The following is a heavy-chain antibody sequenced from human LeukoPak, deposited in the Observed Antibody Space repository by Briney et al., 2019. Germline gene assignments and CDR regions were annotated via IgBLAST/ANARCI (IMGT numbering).Heavy chain of an antibody. CDR3: ARDHIPRFDRRGMDV. CDR2: IYYSGST. J-gene: IGHJ6*04. D-gene: IGHD3-16*01. CDR1: GGSISSGDYY. Sequence: SETLSLTCTVSGGSISSGDYYWSWIRQPPGKGLEWIGYIYYSGSTYYNPSLKSRVTISVDTSKNQFSLKLSSVTAADTAVYYYARDHIPRFDRRGMDVWGKGTTVTVSS. V-gene: IGHV4-30-4*01.